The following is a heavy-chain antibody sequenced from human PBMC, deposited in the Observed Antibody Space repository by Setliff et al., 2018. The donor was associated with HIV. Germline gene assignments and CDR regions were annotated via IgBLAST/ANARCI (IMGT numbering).Heavy chain of an antibody. V-gene: IGHV1-24*01. CDR1: GYTLTELS. Sequence: GASVKVSCKLSGYTLTELSIHWVRQAPGKGLEWMANFDPEDGETFYAQKFQGRLTMTEDTSTDTAYMELSSLRSDDTAVYYCARTLPQYTNLFDYWGQGTLVTVSS. CDR3: ARTLPQYTNLFDY. CDR2: FDPEDGET. D-gene: IGHD5-18*01. J-gene: IGHJ4*02.